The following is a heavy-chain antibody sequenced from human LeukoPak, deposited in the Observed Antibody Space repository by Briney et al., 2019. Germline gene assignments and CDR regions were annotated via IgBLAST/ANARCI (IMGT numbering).Heavy chain of an antibody. D-gene: IGHD3-22*01. J-gene: IGHJ6*03. CDR2: IRPSGDNT. CDR3: ATSRITMIGDYMDF. V-gene: IGHV3-23*01. Sequence: GGSLRLSCAASGFTFSSYAMTWVRQAPGRGLEWVSSIRPSGDNTYYGDSVKGRFTISRDNSKNTVYLQVDSLRSEDTAVYFCATSRITMIGDYMDFWGRGTAVTVSS. CDR1: GFTFSSYA.